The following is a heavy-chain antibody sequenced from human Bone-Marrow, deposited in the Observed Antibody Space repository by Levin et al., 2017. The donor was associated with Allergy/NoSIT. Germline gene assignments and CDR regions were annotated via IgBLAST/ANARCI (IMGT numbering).Heavy chain of an antibody. D-gene: IGHD6-19*01. V-gene: IGHV1-69*13. Sequence: SVKVSCKASGGTFSSYAISWVRQAPGQGLEWMGGIIPIFGTANYAQKFQGRVTITADESTSTAYMELSSLRSEDTAVYYCARDSVTVSVAGTHWFDPWGQGTLVTVSS. CDR3: ARDSVTVSVAGTHWFDP. CDR2: IIPIFGTA. CDR1: GGTFSSYA. J-gene: IGHJ5*02.